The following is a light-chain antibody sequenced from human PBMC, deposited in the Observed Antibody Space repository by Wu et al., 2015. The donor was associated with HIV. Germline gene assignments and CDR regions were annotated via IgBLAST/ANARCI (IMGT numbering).Light chain of an antibody. Sequence: EIVLTQSPGTLSLSPGERATLSCRASQSVSSRYLAWYQQTPGQAPRLLIYGASTRATGVPARFSGSGSGTQFTLTITNVQSADSAVYYCQQYNNWPPYSFGQGTKLEIK. J-gene: IGKJ2*03. CDR2: GAS. CDR3: QQYNNWPPYS. V-gene: IGKV3-15*01. CDR1: QSVSSRY.